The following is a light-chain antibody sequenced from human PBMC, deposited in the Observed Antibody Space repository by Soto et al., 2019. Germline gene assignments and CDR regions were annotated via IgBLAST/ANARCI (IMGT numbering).Light chain of an antibody. Sequence: DIQMTQSPSTLSASVGDRVTITCRASQSISNWLAWYQQKAGKATKLLIYRASSLQSGVPSRFTGSESGTQFHLTISSLQPEDFATYYCQQYDTYWTFGQGTKVVIK. CDR2: RAS. CDR1: QSISNW. J-gene: IGKJ1*01. V-gene: IGKV1-5*03. CDR3: QQYDTYWT.